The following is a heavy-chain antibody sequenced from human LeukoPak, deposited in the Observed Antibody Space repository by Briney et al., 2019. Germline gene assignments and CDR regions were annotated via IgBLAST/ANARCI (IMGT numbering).Heavy chain of an antibody. Sequence: GGSLRLSCAASGFTFSSYSMNWVRQAPGKGLEWVSYISSSSTIYYADSVKGRFTISRDNAKNSLYLQMNSLRAEDTAVYYCASSPASSCLDYWGQGTLVTVSS. D-gene: IGHD2-2*01. CDR3: ASSPASSCLDY. CDR1: GFTFSSYS. J-gene: IGHJ4*02. V-gene: IGHV3-48*04. CDR2: ISSSSTI.